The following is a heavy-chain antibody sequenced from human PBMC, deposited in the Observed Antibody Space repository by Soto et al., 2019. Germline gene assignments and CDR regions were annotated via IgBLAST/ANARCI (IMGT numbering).Heavy chain of an antibody. Sequence: PSETLSLTCAVSGGSLSSSNWWSWVRQPPGKGLEWIGEIYHSGSTNYNPSLKSRVTISVDKSKNQFSLKLSSVTAADTAVYYCASARGYSYGLAGHYYYGMDVWGQGTTVTVSS. D-gene: IGHD5-18*01. CDR2: IYHSGST. CDR3: ASARGYSYGLAGHYYYGMDV. CDR1: GGSLSSSNW. J-gene: IGHJ6*02. V-gene: IGHV4-4*02.